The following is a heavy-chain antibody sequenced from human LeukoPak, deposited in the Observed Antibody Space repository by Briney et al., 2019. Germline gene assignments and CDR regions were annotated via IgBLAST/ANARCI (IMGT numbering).Heavy chain of an antibody. D-gene: IGHD6-13*01. Sequence: GGSLRLSCAASGFTFSSYEMNWVRQAPGKGLEWGSYISSSGSNIYYADSVKGRFTISRDNAKNSLYLQMNSLRAEDTAVYYCASFTEQQPIDYWGQGTLVTVSS. J-gene: IGHJ4*02. CDR3: ASFTEQQPIDY. CDR1: GFTFSSYE. V-gene: IGHV3-48*03. CDR2: ISSSGSNI.